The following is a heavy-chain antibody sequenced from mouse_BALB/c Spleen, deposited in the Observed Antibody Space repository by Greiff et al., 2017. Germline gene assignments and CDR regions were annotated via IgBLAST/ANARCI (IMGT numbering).Heavy chain of an antibody. CDR3: AREAPYYGSDYYAMDY. Sequence: VQLQQSGPELVKPGASVKMSCKASGYTFTSYVMHWVKQKPGQGLEWIGYINPYNDGTKYNEKFKGKATLTSDKSSSTAYMELSSLTSVDSAVYYCAREAPYYGSDYYAMDYWGQGTSVTVSS. CDR2: INPYNDGT. CDR1: GYTFTSYV. V-gene: IGHV1-14*01. D-gene: IGHD1-1*01. J-gene: IGHJ4*01.